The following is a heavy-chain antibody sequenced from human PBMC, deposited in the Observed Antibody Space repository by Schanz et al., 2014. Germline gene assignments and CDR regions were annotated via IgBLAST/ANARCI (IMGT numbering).Heavy chain of an antibody. Sequence: EVQLVESGGGLVQPGGSLRLSCAASGFTFSTYWMSWVRQAPGKGLEWVANIKQDGYDKHYVDSVEGRFTISRDNAKKSLYLQMNTLRAEDTAVYPCARPIYDLWSGSFDYWGQGTLVTVSS. CDR2: IKQDGYDK. CDR1: GFTFSTYW. J-gene: IGHJ4*02. D-gene: IGHD3-3*01. CDR3: ARPIYDLWSGSFDY. V-gene: IGHV3-7*01.